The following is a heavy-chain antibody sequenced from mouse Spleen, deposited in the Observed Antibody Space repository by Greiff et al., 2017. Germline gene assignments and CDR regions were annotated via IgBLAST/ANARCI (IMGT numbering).Heavy chain of an antibody. CDR3: ARRGNYDWYFDV. J-gene: IGHJ1*01. V-gene: IGHV1-87*01. CDR1: GYTFTSYW. D-gene: IGHD1-1*01. Sequence: VQLQQSGAELARPGASVKLSCKASGYTFTSYWTQWVKQRPGQGLEWIGAIYPGDGDTRYTQKFKGKATLTADKSSSTAYMQLSSLASEDSAVYYCARRGNYDWYFDVWGAGTTVTVSS. CDR2: IYPGDGDT.